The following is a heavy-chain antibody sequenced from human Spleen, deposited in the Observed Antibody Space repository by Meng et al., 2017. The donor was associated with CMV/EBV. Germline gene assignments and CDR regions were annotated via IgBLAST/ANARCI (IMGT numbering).Heavy chain of an antibody. CDR2: IWYDGNNK. V-gene: IGHV3-33*06. D-gene: IGHD1-26*01. J-gene: IGHJ6*02. CDR3: AKDHAPTSIVGGTLYYLYYGMGV. CDR1: GFTFSRHG. Sequence: GGSLRLSCAASGFTFSRHGMHWVRQAPGKGLEWVAVIWYDGNNKYYADSVKGRFTISRDNSKNTLYLQMNSLRVEDTAVYSCAKDHAPTSIVGGTLYYLYYGMGVWGQGTTVTVSS.